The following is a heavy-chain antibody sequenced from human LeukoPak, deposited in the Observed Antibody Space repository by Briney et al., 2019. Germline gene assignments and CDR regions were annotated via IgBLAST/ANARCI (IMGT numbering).Heavy chain of an antibody. J-gene: IGHJ1*01. V-gene: IGHV3-23*01. D-gene: IGHD6-13*01. CDR1: GFTFSSYA. CDR2: MSGSGGST. Sequence: GGSLRLSCAASGFTFSSYAMSWVRQAPGKGLEWVSAMSGSGGSTYYADSVKGRFTISRDNSKNTLYLQMNSLRAEDTAVYYCATHSSSWYEYFQHWGQGTLVTVSS. CDR3: ATHSSSWYEYFQH.